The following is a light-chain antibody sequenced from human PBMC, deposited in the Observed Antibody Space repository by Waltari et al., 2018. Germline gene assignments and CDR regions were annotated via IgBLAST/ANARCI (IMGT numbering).Light chain of an antibody. CDR3: QQYYSYPLT. CDR1: QGISSY. Sequence: AIRMTQSPSSFSASTGDRVTITCRASQGISSYLAWYQQKPGKAPKLLIYAASTLQSGDPSRFSGSGSGTDFTLTISCLQSEYFATYYCQQYYSYPLTFGGGTKVEIK. V-gene: IGKV1-8*01. J-gene: IGKJ4*01. CDR2: AAS.